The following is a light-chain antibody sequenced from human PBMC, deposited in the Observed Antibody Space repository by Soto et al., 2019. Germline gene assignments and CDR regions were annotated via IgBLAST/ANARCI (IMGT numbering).Light chain of an antibody. J-gene: IGLJ2*01. CDR1: YSDIGDYNY. CDR3: SSYSGTNSNVR. Sequence: QSSLTQPPSASGSPGQSVTISCAGTYSDIGDYNYVSWYQQHPDKVPKLIIYEVTKRPSGVPDRFSGSKSGYTASLTVSDLQPADEAVYYCSSYSGTNSNVRFGGGTKLTVL. V-gene: IGLV2-8*01. CDR2: EVT.